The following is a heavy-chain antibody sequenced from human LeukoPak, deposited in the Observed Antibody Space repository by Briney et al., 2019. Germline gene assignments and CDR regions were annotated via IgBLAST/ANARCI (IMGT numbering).Heavy chain of an antibody. V-gene: IGHV3-23*01. J-gene: IGHJ4*02. Sequence: GGSLRLSCAASDVTLSGYIMNWVRQAPGKGLEWVSAISGSGGSTYYADSVKGRFTISRDNSKNTLYLQMNSLRAEDTAVYYCARIYDILTGYPYYFDYWGQGTLVTVSS. D-gene: IGHD3-9*01. CDR3: ARIYDILTGYPYYFDY. CDR1: DVTLSGYI. CDR2: ISGSGGST.